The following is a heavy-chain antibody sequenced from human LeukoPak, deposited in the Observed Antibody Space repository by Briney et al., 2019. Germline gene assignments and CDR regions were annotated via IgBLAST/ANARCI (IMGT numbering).Heavy chain of an antibody. CDR3: ARDGYSSSWYPAPSDY. D-gene: IGHD6-13*01. J-gene: IGHJ4*02. CDR2: ISGSGTTI. V-gene: IGHV3-48*03. CDR1: GFTFSGYE. Sequence: GGSLRLSCAASGFTFSGYEMNWVRQAPGKGLEWVSYISGSGTTIYYADSVKGRFTISRDNAKNSLYLQMNSLRAEDTAVYYCARDGYSSSWYPAPSDYWGQGTLVTVSS.